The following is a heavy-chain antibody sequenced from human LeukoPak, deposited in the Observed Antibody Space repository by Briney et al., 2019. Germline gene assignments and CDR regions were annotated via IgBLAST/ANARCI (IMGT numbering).Heavy chain of an antibody. CDR2: ISGIGGST. CDR3: TKIIVGPPQLFDC. J-gene: IGHJ4*02. V-gene: IGHV3-23*01. CDR1: GFTFILYA. Sequence: GASLRLSCAASGFTFILYALSSVRQAEGKGLEWVSAISGIGGSTYYADSVTAQFTISTDNSTNTLYLQMNSLRADVTAGYSCTKIIVGPPQLFDCCGQGTLVT. D-gene: IGHD1-26*01.